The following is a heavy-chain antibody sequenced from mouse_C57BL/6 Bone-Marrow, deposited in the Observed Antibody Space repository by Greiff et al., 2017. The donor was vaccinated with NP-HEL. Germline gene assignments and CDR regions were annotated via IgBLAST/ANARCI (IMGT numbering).Heavy chain of an antibody. CDR2: INRDCGST. D-gene: IGHD1-2*01. J-gene: IGHJ1*03. V-gene: IGHV5-2*01. CDR1: EYAFPSYD. CDR3: ARHGHYGFDD. Sequence: EVNLEESGGGLVQPGESLKLSCESNEYAFPSYDMSWVRKTPEKRLELVAAINRDCGSTNYPDTMERRFIISRDNTKKTLYLQMRSLGSEDRALYDCARHGHYGFDDWGTGTTVTVSS.